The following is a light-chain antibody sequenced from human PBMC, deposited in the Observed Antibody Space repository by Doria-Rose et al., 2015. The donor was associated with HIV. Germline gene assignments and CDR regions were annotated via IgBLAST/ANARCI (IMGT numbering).Light chain of an antibody. CDR1: QSFSSTY. CDR2: DGS. CDR3: HQYGASWT. Sequence: TQSPGTLSLSPGERATLSCRASQSFSSTYLAWYQQQPGQAPSLLIYDGSTSATGIPDRFSASVSGTDVIRNINRLEPEDFALYYCHQYGASWTFGQGTKVEI. J-gene: IGKJ1*01. V-gene: IGKV3-20*01.